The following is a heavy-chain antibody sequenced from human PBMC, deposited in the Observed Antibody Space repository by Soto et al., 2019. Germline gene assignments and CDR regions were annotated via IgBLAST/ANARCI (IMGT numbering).Heavy chain of an antibody. CDR3: ARGGLVSSWPFDY. CDR2: ISYDGSNK. CDR1: GFTFSSYA. V-gene: IGHV3-30-3*01. D-gene: IGHD3-9*01. J-gene: IGHJ4*02. Sequence: GGSLRLSCAASGFTFSSYAMHWVRQAPGKGLEWVAVISYDGSNKYYADSVKGRFTISRDNSKNTLYLQMSSLRAEDTAVYYCARGGLVSSWPFDYWGQGTLVTV.